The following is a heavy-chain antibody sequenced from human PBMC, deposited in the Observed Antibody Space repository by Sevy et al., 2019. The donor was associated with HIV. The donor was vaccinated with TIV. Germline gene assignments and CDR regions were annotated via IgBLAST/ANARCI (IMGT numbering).Heavy chain of an antibody. CDR1: GFTFSTYA. D-gene: IGHD2-15*01. CDR3: AKGDRTFYGLDV. CDR2: ISGSGGST. V-gene: IGHV3-23*01. J-gene: IGHJ6*02. Sequence: GGSLRLSCAASGFTFSTYAMSWVRQAPGKGLEGVSGISGSGGSTYYADSLKGRFTIFRDNSKNTLSLQMNSLRAEDTAVYYCAKGDRTFYGLDVWGQGTTVTVSS.